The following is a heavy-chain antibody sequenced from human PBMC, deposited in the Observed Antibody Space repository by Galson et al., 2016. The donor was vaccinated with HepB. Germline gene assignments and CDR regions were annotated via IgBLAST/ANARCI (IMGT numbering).Heavy chain of an antibody. CDR1: GGSISSYF. CDR3: ARGVTGTPYFDF. V-gene: IGHV4-59*01. D-gene: IGHD2-21*02. Sequence: TLSLTCNVSGGSISSYFWSWIRQSPGKGLEWIGYIYKSGSTNYSPSLKSRVTISVDTSKNQFSLKLRSVTAADTAFYYCARGVTGTPYFDFWGQGALVTVSS. CDR2: IYKSGST. J-gene: IGHJ4*02.